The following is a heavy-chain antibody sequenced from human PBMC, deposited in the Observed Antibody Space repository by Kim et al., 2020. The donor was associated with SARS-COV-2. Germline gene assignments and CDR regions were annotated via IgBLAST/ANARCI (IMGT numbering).Heavy chain of an antibody. CDR2: IYYSGST. CDR3: ARVRLDWSGYSLSFDY. J-gene: IGHJ4*02. Sequence: SETLSLTCSVSGGSITNYYWSWMRQPPGKGLELIGYIYYSGSTNYNPSFKSRLTISVDTSKNQFSLKLSSVTAADTAVYYCARVRLDWSGYSLSFDYWGQGILVTVSS. CDR1: GGSITNYY. D-gene: IGHD3-3*01. V-gene: IGHV4-59*13.